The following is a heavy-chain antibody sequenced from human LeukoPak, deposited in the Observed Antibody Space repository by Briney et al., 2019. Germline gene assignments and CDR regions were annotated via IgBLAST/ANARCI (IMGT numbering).Heavy chain of an antibody. CDR3: ARQGAYYDILTGYYRKPNWFDP. CDR1: GGSFSGYY. J-gene: IGHJ5*02. V-gene: IGHV4-34*01. D-gene: IGHD3-9*01. Sequence: SSETLSLTCAVYGGSFSGYYWSWIRQPPGKGLEWIGEINHSGSTNYNPSLRSRVTISVDTSKNQFSLKLSSVTAADTAVYYCARQGAYYDILTGYYRKPNWFDPWGQGTLVTVSS. CDR2: INHSGST.